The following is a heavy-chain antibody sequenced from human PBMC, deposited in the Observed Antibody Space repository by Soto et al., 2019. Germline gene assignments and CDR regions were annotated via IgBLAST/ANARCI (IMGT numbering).Heavy chain of an antibody. CDR3: ARYCSGGSCYGWYFDY. J-gene: IGHJ4*02. CDR1: GGSICSGGYY. CDR2: IYYSGST. Sequence: PSETLSLTCTVSGGSICSGGYYWSWIRQHPGKGLEWIGYIYYSGSTYYNPSLKSRVTISVDTSKNQFSLKLSSVTAADTAVYYCARYCSGGSCYGWYFDYWGQGTLVTVS. D-gene: IGHD2-15*01. V-gene: IGHV4-31*03.